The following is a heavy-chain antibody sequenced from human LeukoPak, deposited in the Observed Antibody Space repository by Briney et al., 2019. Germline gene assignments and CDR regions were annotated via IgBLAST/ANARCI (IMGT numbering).Heavy chain of an antibody. Sequence: RTSETLSLTCTVSGGSISSGSYYWSWIRQPAGKGLEWIGRIYTSGSTNYNPSLKSRVTISVDTSKNQFSLQLSSVTAADTAVYYCAIFDFPIDYWGQGTLVTVSS. V-gene: IGHV4-61*02. J-gene: IGHJ4*02. CDR1: GGSISSGSYY. CDR3: AIFDFPIDY. CDR2: IYTSGST. D-gene: IGHD3-9*01.